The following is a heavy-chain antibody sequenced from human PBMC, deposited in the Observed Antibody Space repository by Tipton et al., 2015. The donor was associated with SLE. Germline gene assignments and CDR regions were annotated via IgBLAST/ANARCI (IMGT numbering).Heavy chain of an antibody. Sequence: GSLRLSCAASGFTFSRSDMHWVRQTTEGLEWVAAIGRGGDIYYSASVKGRFTISRENAKNSLYLQMNTLRAGDTAVYYCAREMDDSSSRSWSLDAWGKGTTVTVSS. CDR2: IGRGGDI. CDR1: GFTFSRSD. V-gene: IGHV3-13*01. J-gene: IGHJ6*04. CDR3: AREMDDSSSRSWSLDA. D-gene: IGHD6-13*01.